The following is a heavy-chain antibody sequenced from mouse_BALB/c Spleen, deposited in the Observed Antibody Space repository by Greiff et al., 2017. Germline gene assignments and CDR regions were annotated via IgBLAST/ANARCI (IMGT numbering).Heavy chain of an antibody. V-gene: IGHV14-3*02. J-gene: IGHJ4*01. CDR3: ARWDGNYYYYAMDY. Sequence: VQLQQSGAELVKPGASVKLSCTASGFNIKDTYMHWVKQRPEQGLEWIGRIDPANGNTKYDPKFQGKATITADTSSNTAYLQLSSLTSEDTAVYYCARWDGNYYYYAMDYWGQGTSVTVSS. CDR1: GFNIKDTY. D-gene: IGHD2-1*01. CDR2: IDPANGNT.